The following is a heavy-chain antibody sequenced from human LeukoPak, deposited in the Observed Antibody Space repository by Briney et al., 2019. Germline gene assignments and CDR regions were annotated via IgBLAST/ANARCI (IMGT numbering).Heavy chain of an antibody. D-gene: IGHD2-2*01. V-gene: IGHV1-18*01. CDR3: AREGLGYCSSTSCPRPLYYYYYMDV. CDR2: ISAYTRNT. J-gene: IGHJ6*03. CDR1: GYTFTSYG. Sequence: GASVKVSCKASGYTFTSYGISWVRQAPGQGLEWMGWISAYTRNTNYAQKLQGRVTMTTDTSTSTAYMELRSLRSDDTAVYYCAREGLGYCSSTSCPRPLYYYYYMDVWGKGTTVTVSS.